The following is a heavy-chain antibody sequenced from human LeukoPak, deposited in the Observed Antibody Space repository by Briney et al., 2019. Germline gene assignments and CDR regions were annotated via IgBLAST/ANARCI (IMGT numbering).Heavy chain of an antibody. Sequence: ASVKVSCKASGYTFTGYYMHWVRQAPGQGLEWMGWINPNSGGTNYAQKFQGRVTMTRDTSISTAYMELSRLRSDDTAVYYCARGGYCGGDWYDNWFDPWGQGTLVTVSS. J-gene: IGHJ5*02. CDR3: ARGGYCGGDWYDNWFDP. CDR2: INPNSGGT. D-gene: IGHD2-21*02. V-gene: IGHV1-2*02. CDR1: GYTFTGYY.